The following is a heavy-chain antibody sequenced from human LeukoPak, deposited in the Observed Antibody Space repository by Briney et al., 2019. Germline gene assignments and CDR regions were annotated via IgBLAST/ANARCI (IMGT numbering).Heavy chain of an antibody. CDR3: ARGGVDAFDI. Sequence: WGSLRLSCSASGFTFSSYAMHWVRQAPGKGLEYVSAISSNGGSTYYADSVKGRFTISRDNSKNTLYLQMSSLRAEDTAVYYCARGGVDAFDIWGQGTMVTVSS. V-gene: IGHV3-64D*06. CDR2: ISSNGGST. J-gene: IGHJ3*02. CDR1: GFTFSSYA. D-gene: IGHD2-8*01.